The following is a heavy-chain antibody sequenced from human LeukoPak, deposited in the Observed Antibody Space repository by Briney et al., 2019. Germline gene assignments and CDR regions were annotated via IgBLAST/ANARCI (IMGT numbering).Heavy chain of an antibody. J-gene: IGHJ4*02. D-gene: IGHD4-17*01. CDR1: GFTFSIYA. Sequence: AGSLRLSCAASGFTFSIYAMRCVRQAPGKGLEWVAFISYDGSNKYYADSVKGRFTISRDTSNNTLYMQMTSLRAEDTAVYYCARDQPGDSALSYWGQGTLVTVSS. CDR3: ARDQPGDSALSY. CDR2: ISYDGSNK. V-gene: IGHV3-30-3*01.